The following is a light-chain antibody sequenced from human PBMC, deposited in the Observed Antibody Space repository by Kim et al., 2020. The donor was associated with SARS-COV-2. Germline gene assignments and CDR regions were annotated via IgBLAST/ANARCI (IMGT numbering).Light chain of an antibody. J-gene: IGKJ1*01. CDR1: QSVSSSY. Sequence: PGERASLSCRASQSVSSSYSAWYQQRPGQAPRLLIYAASNRATGIPDRFSGSGSGTDFTLTISRLEPEDFAVYYCQQYGNSRWTFGQGTKVDIK. CDR2: AAS. V-gene: IGKV3-20*01. CDR3: QQYGNSRWT.